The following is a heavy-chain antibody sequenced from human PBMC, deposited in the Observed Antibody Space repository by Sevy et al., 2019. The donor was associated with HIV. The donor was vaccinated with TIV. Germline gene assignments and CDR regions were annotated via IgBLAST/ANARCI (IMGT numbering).Heavy chain of an antibody. Sequence: SETLSLTCTVSGGSVSSGSYYWSWIRQPPGKGLEWIGYIYYSGSTNYNPSLKSRVTISVDTSKNQFSLKLGSVTAADTAVYYCARDAQDYGDSYYYYGMDVWGQGTTVTVSS. J-gene: IGHJ6*02. CDR2: IYYSGST. CDR1: GGSVSSGSYY. V-gene: IGHV4-61*01. D-gene: IGHD4-17*01. CDR3: ARDAQDYGDSYYYYGMDV.